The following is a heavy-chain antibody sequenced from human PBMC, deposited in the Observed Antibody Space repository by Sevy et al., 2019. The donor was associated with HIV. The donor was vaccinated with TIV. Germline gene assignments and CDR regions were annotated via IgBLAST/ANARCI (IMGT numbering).Heavy chain of an antibody. Sequence: GGSLRLSCAASGFTFSKYWMSWVRQAPGKGLEWVANINQDGSEKYYVDSVKGRFTISRDNGKNSLYLQMNSLRAEDTAVYYCARETGSSHFDYWGQGTLATVSS. J-gene: IGHJ4*02. V-gene: IGHV3-7*01. CDR2: INQDGSEK. CDR1: GFTFSKYW. CDR3: ARETGSSHFDY. D-gene: IGHD3-10*01.